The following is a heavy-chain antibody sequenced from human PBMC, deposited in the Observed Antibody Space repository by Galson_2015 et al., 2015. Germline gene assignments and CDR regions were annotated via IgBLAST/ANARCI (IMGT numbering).Heavy chain of an antibody. Sequence: SLRLSCAASGFTFSSYGKHWVRQAPGKGLEWVAVIWYDGSNKYYADSVKGRFTISRDNSKNTLYLQMNSLRAEDTAVYYCARGGNYYDSSGYSDYSGQGTLVTVSS. J-gene: IGHJ4*02. D-gene: IGHD3-22*01. CDR1: GFTFSSYG. CDR2: IWYDGSNK. CDR3: ARGGNYYDSSGYSDY. V-gene: IGHV3-33*08.